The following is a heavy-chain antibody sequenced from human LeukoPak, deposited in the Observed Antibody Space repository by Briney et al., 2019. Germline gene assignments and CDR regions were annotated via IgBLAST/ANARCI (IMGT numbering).Heavy chain of an antibody. V-gene: IGHV3-53*01. CDR1: GFIVSSSY. D-gene: IGHD3-16*01. CDR3: ARAFDHHFDY. J-gene: IGHJ4*02. CDR2: IYSDGRT. Sequence: AGGSLRLSCAASGFIVSSSYMGWVRQAPGKGLEWVSYIYSDGRTFYADSVKGRFTTSRDSSKNTLYFQMNSLRAEDTAVYYCARAFDHHFDYWGQRTLVSVCS.